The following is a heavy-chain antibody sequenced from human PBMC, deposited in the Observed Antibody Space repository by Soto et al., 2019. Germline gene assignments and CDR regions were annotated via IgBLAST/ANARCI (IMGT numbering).Heavy chain of an antibody. D-gene: IGHD3-3*01. V-gene: IGHV4-59*01. Sequence: QVQLQESGPGLVKPSETLSLTCTVSGGSISSYYWSWIRQPPGKGLEWIGYIYYSGSTNYNPSLKSLVTISVDTSKDQFSLKLSSVTAADTAVYYCARGGAPITVFGVVVSWFDPWGEGTLVTVSS. CDR1: GGSISSYY. J-gene: IGHJ5*02. CDR3: ARGGAPITVFGVVVSWFDP. CDR2: IYYSGST.